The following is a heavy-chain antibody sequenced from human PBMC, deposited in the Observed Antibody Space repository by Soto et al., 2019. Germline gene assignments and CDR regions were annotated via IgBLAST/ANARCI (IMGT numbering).Heavy chain of an antibody. Sequence: QVQLQESGPGLVKPSGTLSLTCAVSGVSISSGNWWRWVRQPPGKGLEFIGEIHHSGSANYNPSLKSRRSMSVDKCKNQFSLNLGSVSAADTAVYYCARYRAASGTYYFDNWGLGTLVTVSS. CDR2: IHHSGSA. CDR3: ARYRAASGTYYFDN. CDR1: GVSISSGNW. J-gene: IGHJ4*02. V-gene: IGHV4-4*02. D-gene: IGHD3-3*01.